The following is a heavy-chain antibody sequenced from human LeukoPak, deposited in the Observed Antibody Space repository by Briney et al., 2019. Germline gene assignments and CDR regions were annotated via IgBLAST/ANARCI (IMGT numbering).Heavy chain of an antibody. D-gene: IGHD6-13*01. CDR1: GGSFSGYY. V-gene: IGHV4-34*01. CDR3: ARRRFSSSWYAHYYFDY. J-gene: IGHJ4*02. CDR2: INHSGST. Sequence: SETLSLTCAVYGGSFSGYYWSWIRQPPGKGLEWIGEINHSGSTNYNPSLKSRVTISVDTSKNQSSLKLSSVTAADTAVYYCARRRFSSSWYAHYYFDYWGQGTLVTVSS.